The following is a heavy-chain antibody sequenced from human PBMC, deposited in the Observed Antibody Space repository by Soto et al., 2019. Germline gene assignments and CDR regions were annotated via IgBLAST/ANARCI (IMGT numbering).Heavy chain of an antibody. CDR1: GYAFTGYY. CDR3: ATRYSYVHF. CDR2: INPNSGDT. V-gene: IGHV1-2*02. Sequence: ASVKVSCKSSGYAFTGYYIHWVRQDPGQGLEWMGWINPNSGDTNYAQKFQGRVTMTRDTSFSTAYMELSSLRSAYTAVYYCATRYSYVHFWGQGTLVTVSS. D-gene: IGHD5-18*01. J-gene: IGHJ4*02.